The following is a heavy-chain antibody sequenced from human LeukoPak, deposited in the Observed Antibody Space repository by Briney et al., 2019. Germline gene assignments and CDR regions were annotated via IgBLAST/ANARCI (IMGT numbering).Heavy chain of an antibody. CDR2: INPTSGGT. Sequence: ASVKVSCKASGYTFTGYYMHWVRQAPGQGLEWMGWINPTSGGTNYAQKFQGRVTMTRDPSISTAYMELSRLRSDDTAVYYCARAVDGSGSDWFDPWGQGTLVTVSS. J-gene: IGHJ5*02. V-gene: IGHV1-2*02. CDR1: GYTFTGYY. D-gene: IGHD3-10*01. CDR3: ARAVDGSGSDWFDP.